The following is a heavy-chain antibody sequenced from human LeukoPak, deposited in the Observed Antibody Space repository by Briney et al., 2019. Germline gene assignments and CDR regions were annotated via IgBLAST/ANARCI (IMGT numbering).Heavy chain of an antibody. CDR2: ISGSGGST. CDR3: AKDPPEDIVVVPAAIGFDY. CDR1: GFTFSSYA. J-gene: IGHJ4*02. D-gene: IGHD2-2*02. Sequence: GASLRLSCAASGFTFSSYAMRWVRQAPGKGLEWVSAISGSGGSTYYADSVKGRFTISRDNSKNTLYLQMNSLRAEDTAVYYCAKDPPEDIVVVPAAIGFDYWGQGTLVTVSS. V-gene: IGHV3-23*01.